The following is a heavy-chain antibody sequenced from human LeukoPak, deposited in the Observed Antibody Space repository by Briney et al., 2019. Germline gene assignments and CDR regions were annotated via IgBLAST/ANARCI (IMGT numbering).Heavy chain of an antibody. CDR3: ARSSYDYGGIEGPFDY. CDR1: GFTLTYYA. V-gene: IGHV3-30*15. D-gene: IGHD4-23*01. Sequence: GGTLRLSCAASGFTLTYYAMHWVRQAPGQGLDRVSVTSYDGNKKYYADSVKGRFTISRDSSKNTLYLQMSSLRAEDTAVYYCARSSYDYGGIEGPFDYWGQGTLVTVSS. J-gene: IGHJ4*02. CDR2: TSYDGNKK.